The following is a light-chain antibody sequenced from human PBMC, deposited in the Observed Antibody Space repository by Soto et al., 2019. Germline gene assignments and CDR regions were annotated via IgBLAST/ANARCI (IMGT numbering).Light chain of an antibody. V-gene: IGKV1-6*01. Sequence: AIQMTQSPSSLSASVGDIVNITCRASQGIRNDLAWYQQRPGAAPKLLIFASSSLQTGVPSRFRGSGSGTDFTLTITSLLPDDFATYYCLQDYTYPRTFGQGTKVEI. CDR1: QGIRND. J-gene: IGKJ1*01. CDR3: LQDYTYPRT. CDR2: ASS.